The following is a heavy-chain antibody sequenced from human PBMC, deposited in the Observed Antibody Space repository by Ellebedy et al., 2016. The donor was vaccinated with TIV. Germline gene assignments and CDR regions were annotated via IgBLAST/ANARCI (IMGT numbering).Heavy chain of an antibody. Sequence: GESLKISXAASGFTFSSYAMHWVRQAPGKGLEWVAVISYDGSNKYYADSVKGRFTISRDNSKNTLYLQMNSLRAEDTAVYYCARAYWSSGSGSFTRYYYYYGMDVWGQGTTVTVSS. CDR1: GFTFSSYA. V-gene: IGHV3-30*14. D-gene: IGHD3-10*01. J-gene: IGHJ6*02. CDR2: ISYDGSNK. CDR3: ARAYWSSGSGSFTRYYYYYGMDV.